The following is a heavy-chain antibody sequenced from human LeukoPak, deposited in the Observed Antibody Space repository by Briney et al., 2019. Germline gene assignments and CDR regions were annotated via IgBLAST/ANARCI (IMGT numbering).Heavy chain of an antibody. J-gene: IGHJ3*02. V-gene: IGHV3-74*01. CDR2: INSDGSST. CDR1: GFTFSSYW. CDR3: EVYYDSSGYYPDAFDI. D-gene: IGHD3-22*01. Sequence: QSGGSLRLSCAASGFTFSSYWMHWVRQAPGKGLVWVSRINSDGSSTSYADSVKGRFTISRDNSKNTLYLQMNSLRAEDTAVYYCEVYYDSSGYYPDAFDIWGQGTMVTVSS.